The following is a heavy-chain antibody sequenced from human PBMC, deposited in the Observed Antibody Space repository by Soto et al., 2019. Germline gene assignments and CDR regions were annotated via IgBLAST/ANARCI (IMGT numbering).Heavy chain of an antibody. CDR1: GYTFTSYG. CDR2: ISAYNGNT. CDR3: ARDQEDLGEPYGMDV. Sequence: RASVKVSCKASGYTFTSYGISWVRQAPGQGLEWMGWISAYNGNTNYAQKLQGRVTMTTDTSTSTAYMELRSLRSDDTAVYYCARDQEDLGEPYGMDVWGQGTTVTVSS. D-gene: IGHD3-16*01. J-gene: IGHJ6*02. V-gene: IGHV1-18*01.